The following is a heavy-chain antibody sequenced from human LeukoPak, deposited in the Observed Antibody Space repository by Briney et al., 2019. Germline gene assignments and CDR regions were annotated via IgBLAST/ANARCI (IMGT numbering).Heavy chain of an antibody. Sequence: GGSLRLSCAASGFTFSGYAMNWVRQAPGKGMEWVSYISGSSTKIYYAESVKGRFTISRDNAKNSLSLQMNSLRDEDTAVYYCARPTYYYGSVDAFDIWGQGTMVTVSS. CDR3: ARPTYYYGSVDAFDI. CDR2: ISGSSTKI. D-gene: IGHD3-10*01. J-gene: IGHJ3*02. CDR1: GFTFSGYA. V-gene: IGHV3-48*02.